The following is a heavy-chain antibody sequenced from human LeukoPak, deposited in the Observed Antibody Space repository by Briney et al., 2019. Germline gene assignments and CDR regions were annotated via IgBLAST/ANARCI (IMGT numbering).Heavy chain of an antibody. CDR1: GFTVSSNY. V-gene: IGHV3-21*01. D-gene: IGHD3-9*01. Sequence: GGSLRLSCAAPGFTVSSNYMSWVRQAPGKGREWGSSISSSSSYIYYADSVKGRFTISRDNAKNSLYLQMNSLRAEDTAVYYCARAGTYYDILTGYILDYWGQGTLVTVSS. CDR3: ARAGTYYDILTGYILDY. CDR2: ISSSSSYI. J-gene: IGHJ4*02.